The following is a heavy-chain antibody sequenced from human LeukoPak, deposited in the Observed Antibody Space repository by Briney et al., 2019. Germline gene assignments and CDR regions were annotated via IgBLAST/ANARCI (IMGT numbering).Heavy chain of an antibody. D-gene: IGHD2-15*01. CDR1: GFTFSSYG. CDR3: AKGYIVVVVAATPFDY. V-gene: IGHV3-23*01. J-gene: IGHJ4*02. Sequence: GGSLRLSCAASGFTFSSYGMHWVRQAPGKGLEWVSAISGSGGSTYYADSVKGRFTISRDNSKNTLYLQMNSLRAEDTAVYYCAKGYIVVVVAATPFDYWGQGTLVTVSS. CDR2: ISGSGGST.